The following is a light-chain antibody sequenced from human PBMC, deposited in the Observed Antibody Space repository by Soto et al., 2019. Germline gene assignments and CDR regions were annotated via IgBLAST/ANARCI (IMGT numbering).Light chain of an antibody. Sequence: SYELTQPPSVSVSPGQTASITCSGDKLGDKYACWYQQKPGQSPVLVIYQDSKRPSGIPERFSGSNSGNTATLTISGTQAMDEADYYCQAWDSSTPAVFGGGTQLTV. J-gene: IGLJ7*01. CDR3: QAWDSSTPAV. CDR1: KLGDKY. CDR2: QDS. V-gene: IGLV3-1*01.